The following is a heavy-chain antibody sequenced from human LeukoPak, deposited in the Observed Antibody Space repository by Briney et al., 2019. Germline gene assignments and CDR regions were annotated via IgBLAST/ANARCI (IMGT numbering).Heavy chain of an antibody. V-gene: IGHV4-34*01. J-gene: IGHJ3*02. CDR1: GGSFSGYY. CDR2: INHSGST. Sequence: SETLSLTCAVYGGSFSGYYWSWIRQPPGKGLEWIGEINHSGSTNYNPSLKSRVTISVDTSKNQFSLKLSSVTAADTAVYYCARVGGITMIVVLITDAFDIWGQGTMVTVSS. D-gene: IGHD3-22*01. CDR3: ARVGGITMIVVLITDAFDI.